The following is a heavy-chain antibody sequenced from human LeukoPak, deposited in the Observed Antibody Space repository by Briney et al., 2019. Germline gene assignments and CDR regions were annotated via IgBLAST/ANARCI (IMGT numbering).Heavy chain of an antibody. D-gene: IGHD6-13*01. V-gene: IGHV5-51*01. CDR2: IYPGDTDT. CDR1: GYSFTSYW. CDR3: ARRIAAAGNWFDP. Sequence: GESLKISCKGSGYSFTSYWIGWVRQMPGKGLEWMGIIYPGDTDTRYSPSFQGQVTISADKSISTAYLQWSSLKASDTAMYYCARRIAAAGNWFDPWGQGTLVTVSS. J-gene: IGHJ5*02.